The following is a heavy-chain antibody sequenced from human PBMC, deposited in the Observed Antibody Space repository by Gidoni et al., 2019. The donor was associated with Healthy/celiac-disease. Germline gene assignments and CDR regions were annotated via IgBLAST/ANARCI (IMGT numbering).Heavy chain of an antibody. V-gene: IGHV3-21*01. Sequence: EVQLVESGGGLVKPGASLRLSCAASGLTFSSYSMNWVRQAPGKGLEWVSSISSSSSYIYYADSVKGRFTISRDNAKNSLYLQMNSLRAEDTAVYYCARDREGYSYGAYWGQGTLVTVSS. CDR3: ARDREGYSYGAY. J-gene: IGHJ4*02. CDR2: ISSSSSYI. D-gene: IGHD5-18*01. CDR1: GLTFSSYS.